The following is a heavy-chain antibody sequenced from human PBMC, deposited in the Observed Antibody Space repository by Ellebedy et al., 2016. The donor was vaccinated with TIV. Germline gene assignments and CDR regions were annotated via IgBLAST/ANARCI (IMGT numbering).Heavy chain of an antibody. Sequence: GESLKISCAASGFLFSDYYMSWIRQAPGKGLEWVSYISNSGHTIYYADSVKGRFTISRDNAENSLYLQMNSLRPDDTAVYYCARDTRFIDQQHNWFDPWGQGTQVTISS. CDR3: ARDTRFIDQQHNWFDP. CDR1: GFLFSDYY. D-gene: IGHD6-13*01. J-gene: IGHJ5*02. V-gene: IGHV3-11*01. CDR2: ISNSGHTI.